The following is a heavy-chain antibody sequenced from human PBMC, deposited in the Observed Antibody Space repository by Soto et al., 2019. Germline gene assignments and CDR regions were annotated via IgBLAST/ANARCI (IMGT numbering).Heavy chain of an antibody. CDR3: ARLIIDYLDFDY. CDR1: GYTFTSFD. CDR2: MSPNSGNT. Sequence: QVQLVQSGAEVQKPGASVKVSCKASGYTFTSFDINWVRQATGQGLEWMGWMSPNSGNTGYAQKFQGRVTMTMNPSISTAYMELSGLRSEDTAVYYCARLIIDYLDFDYWGQGTLVTVSS. J-gene: IGHJ4*02. D-gene: IGHD3-16*01. V-gene: IGHV1-8*01.